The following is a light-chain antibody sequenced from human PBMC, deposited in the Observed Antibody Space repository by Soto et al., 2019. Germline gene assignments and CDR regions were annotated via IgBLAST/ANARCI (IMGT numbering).Light chain of an antibody. J-gene: IGKJ5*01. CDR2: DAS. CDR3: QQRRNWIT. V-gene: IGKV3-11*01. CDR1: QSVSSY. Sequence: EIVLTQSPATLSLSPGERATLSCRASQSVSSYLAWYQQKPGQAPRLLIYDASNRATGIPARFSGSGSGTDFTLTISSLEPEDFAVYYCQQRRNWITFGQGTRLEN.